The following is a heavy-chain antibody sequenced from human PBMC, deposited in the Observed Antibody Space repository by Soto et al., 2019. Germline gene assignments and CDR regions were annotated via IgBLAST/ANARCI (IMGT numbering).Heavy chain of an antibody. D-gene: IGHD6-19*01. Sequence: PGESLKISCRGSEYRFSSYWIGWVRQMPGKSLKWMGIIYPDDSDTRDSPSFQGQVTISADKSISTAYLQWSSLKASDTAMYYCARRKGYSTGCDGDYWGQGTLVTVSS. V-gene: IGHV5-51*01. CDR3: ARRKGYSTGCDGDY. CDR2: IYPDDSDT. J-gene: IGHJ4*02. CDR1: EYRFSSYW.